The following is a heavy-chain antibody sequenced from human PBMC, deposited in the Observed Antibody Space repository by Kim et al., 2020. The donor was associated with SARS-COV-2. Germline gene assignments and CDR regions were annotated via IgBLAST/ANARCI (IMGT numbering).Heavy chain of an antibody. J-gene: IGHJ3*02. D-gene: IGHD3-22*01. Sequence: SETLSLTCTVSGGSISSYYWSWIRQPPGKGLEWIGYIYYSGSANSNPSLKSRVTISVDTSTNQLSLKLSSVTAADTAVYYCAREGRGSYDSSGYYYNAFDIWGQWTMVTVSS. CDR2: IYYSGSA. V-gene: IGHV4-59*01. CDR1: GGSISSYY. CDR3: AREGRGSYDSSGYYYNAFDI.